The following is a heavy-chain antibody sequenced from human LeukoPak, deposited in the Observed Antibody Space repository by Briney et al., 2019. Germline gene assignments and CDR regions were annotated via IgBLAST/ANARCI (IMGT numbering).Heavy chain of an antibody. CDR1: GFTFSSYA. D-gene: IGHD3-3*01. Sequence: GGSLRLSCAASGFTFSSYAMNWVRQAPGKGLEWVSVISGSGGKTYYADSVKGRFTISRDNSKNTLYLQINTLRAGDTAVYYCANESYVLRFLEWPLGSPLDYWGQGTLVTVSS. CDR2: ISGSGGKT. V-gene: IGHV3-23*01. CDR3: ANESYVLRFLEWPLGSPLDY. J-gene: IGHJ4*02.